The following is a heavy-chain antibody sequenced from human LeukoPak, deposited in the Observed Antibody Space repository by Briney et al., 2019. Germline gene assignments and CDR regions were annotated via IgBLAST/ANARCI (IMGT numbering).Heavy chain of an antibody. CDR3: ARDSYDSSGYYFPQDAFDI. CDR1: GFTFGSYS. Sequence: GGSLRLSCAASGFTFGSYSMNWVRQAPGKGLEWVSSISSSSSYIYYADSVKGRFTISRDNAKNSLYLQMNSLRAEDTAVYYCARDSYDSSGYYFPQDAFDIWGQGTMVTVSS. CDR2: ISSSSSYI. V-gene: IGHV3-21*01. J-gene: IGHJ3*02. D-gene: IGHD3-22*01.